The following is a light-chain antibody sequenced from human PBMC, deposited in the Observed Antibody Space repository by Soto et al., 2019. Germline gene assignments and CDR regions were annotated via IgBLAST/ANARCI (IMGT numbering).Light chain of an antibody. CDR1: SSDIGHYDY. CDR3: CALTTSHTYV. J-gene: IGLJ1*01. V-gene: IGLV2-14*03. Sequence: QLVLTQPASVSGSPGQSITISCTGTSSDIGHYDYVSWYQQHPGKAPKLMIYHVTYRPSGVSNRYSGSKSGNSASLTISGLQADDEADYYCCALTTSHTYVFGSGTTLTVL. CDR2: HVT.